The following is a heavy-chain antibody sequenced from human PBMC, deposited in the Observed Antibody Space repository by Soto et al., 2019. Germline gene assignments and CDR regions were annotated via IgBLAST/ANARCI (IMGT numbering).Heavy chain of an antibody. CDR1: GYSFGGYW. Sequence: VESLKISCKGSGYSFGGYWISCGLQGPGKVLELMGIIYPSDSDTRYRPSFQGQVTISADKSISSAYLQWSSLRASDTAMYYCARGGVSTRTFDYWGQGTPVTVSS. J-gene: IGHJ4*02. D-gene: IGHD3-3*01. CDR3: ARGGVSTRTFDY. CDR2: IYPSDSDT. V-gene: IGHV5-51*01.